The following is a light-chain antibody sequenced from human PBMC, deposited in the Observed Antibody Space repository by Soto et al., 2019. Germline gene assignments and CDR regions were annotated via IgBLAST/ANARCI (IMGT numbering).Light chain of an antibody. V-gene: IGKV3-15*01. CDR3: QQYNDWPLT. Sequence: EILMTQSPVTLSVSRGERATLSCRASQSVSSNLAWYQQKPGQAPSLLIYGAFTRATGIPARFSGTGSGTEFTLTISSLQSEDFALYYCQQYNDWPLTFGQGTKVEI. CDR2: GAF. CDR1: QSVSSN. J-gene: IGKJ1*01.